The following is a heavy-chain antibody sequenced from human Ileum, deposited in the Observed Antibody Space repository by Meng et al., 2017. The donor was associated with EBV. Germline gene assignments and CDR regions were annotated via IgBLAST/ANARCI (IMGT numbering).Heavy chain of an antibody. D-gene: IGHD3-10*01. CDR2: VYHDGAT. V-gene: IGHV4-4*02. Sequence: HVQRPEPGPGVLMPSGTLSLTCAVSGDSVSGSDWWSWVRQPPGKGLEWIGEVYHDGATNYHPSLKSRVTISLDKSKNEVNLHLNSLTAADTAVYFCARSSPIVRGLDYWGQGTLVTVSS. J-gene: IGHJ4*02. CDR3: ARSSPIVRGLDY. CDR1: GDSVSGSDW.